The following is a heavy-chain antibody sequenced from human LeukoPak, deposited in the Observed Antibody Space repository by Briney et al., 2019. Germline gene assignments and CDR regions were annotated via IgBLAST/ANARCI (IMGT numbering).Heavy chain of an antibody. CDR1: GGTFSSYA. V-gene: IGHV1-69*05. Sequence: SVKVSCTASGGTFSSYAISWVRQAPGQGLEWMGRIIPIFGTANYAQKFQGRVTITTDESTSTAYMEPSSLRSEDTAVYYCAREYYYDSSGYYYVIDYWGQGTLVTVSS. J-gene: IGHJ4*02. CDR3: AREYYYDSSGYYYVIDY. D-gene: IGHD3-22*01. CDR2: IIPIFGTA.